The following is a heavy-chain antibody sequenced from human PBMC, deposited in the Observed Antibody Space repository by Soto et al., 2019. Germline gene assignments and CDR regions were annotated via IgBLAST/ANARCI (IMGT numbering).Heavy chain of an antibody. CDR2: FDPEDGET. D-gene: IGHD6-13*01. V-gene: IGHV1-24*01. CDR1: GYTLTELS. CDR3: ATPPPGQQLVRGAFDI. Sequence: ASVKVSWKVSGYTLTELSMHWVRQAPGKGLEWMGGFDPEDGETIYAQKFQGRVTMTEDTSTDTAYMELSSLRSEDTAVYYCATPPPGQQLVRGAFDIWGQGTMVTVSS. J-gene: IGHJ3*02.